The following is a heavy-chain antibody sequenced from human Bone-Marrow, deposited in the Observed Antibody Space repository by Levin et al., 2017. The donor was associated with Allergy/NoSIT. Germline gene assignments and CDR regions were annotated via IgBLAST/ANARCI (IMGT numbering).Heavy chain of an antibody. CDR3: ARGRGEDLDQ. V-gene: IGHV4-4*07. Sequence: SQTLSLTCTVSGASISGYYWNWIRQPAGKGLEWIGRIYSNGKTDYNPPFTGRLAMSVDTSKNQVSLTLTSMTAADTGVYYCARGRGEDLDQWGQGSLVTVSP. CDR2: IYSNGKT. D-gene: IGHD3-10*01. CDR1: GASISGYY. J-gene: IGHJ4*02.